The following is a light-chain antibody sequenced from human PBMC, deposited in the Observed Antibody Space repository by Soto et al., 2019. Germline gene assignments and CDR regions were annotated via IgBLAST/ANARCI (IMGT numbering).Light chain of an antibody. CDR2: EVV. Sequence: QSVLTKHPSASGSPGKSVTITCTGNKNDISVYDFISWYQHHPGKAPRLIIYEVVQRHSGVPDRFSGSKSGNTASLTVSGLQAADEADYFCTSYAGSNTYFFGSGTKVTVL. CDR1: KNDISVYDF. CDR3: TSYAGSNTYF. J-gene: IGLJ1*01. V-gene: IGLV2-8*01.